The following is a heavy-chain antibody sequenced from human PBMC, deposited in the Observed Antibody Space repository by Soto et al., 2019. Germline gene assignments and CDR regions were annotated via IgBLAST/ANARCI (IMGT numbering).Heavy chain of an antibody. D-gene: IGHD3-22*01. CDR2: ISYDGSNK. Sequence: GGSLRLSCAASGFTFSSYAMHWVRQAPGKGLEWVAVISYDGSNKYYADSVKGRFTISRDNSKNTLYLQMNSLRAEDTAVYYCARDLNYYDSGGYSWGQGTLVTVSS. CDR3: ARDLNYYDSGGYS. J-gene: IGHJ4*02. V-gene: IGHV3-30-3*01. CDR1: GFTFSSYA.